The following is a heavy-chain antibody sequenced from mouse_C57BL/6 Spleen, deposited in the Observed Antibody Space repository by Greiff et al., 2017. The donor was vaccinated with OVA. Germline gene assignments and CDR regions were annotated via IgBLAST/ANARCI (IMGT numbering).Heavy chain of an antibody. V-gene: IGHV1-39*01. CDR1: GYSFTDYN. CDR2: INPNYGTT. D-gene: IGHD1-1*01. Sequence: VQLQQSGPELVKPGASAKISCKASGYSFTDYNMNWVKQSNGKSLEWIGVINPNYGTTSYNQKFKGKATLTVDQSSSTAYMQLNGLTSEDSAVYYCARAYGSSPHWYFDVWGTGTTVTVSS. CDR3: ARAYGSSPHWYFDV. J-gene: IGHJ1*03.